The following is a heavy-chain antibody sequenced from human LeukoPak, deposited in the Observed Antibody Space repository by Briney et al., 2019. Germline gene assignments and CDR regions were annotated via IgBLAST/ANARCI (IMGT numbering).Heavy chain of an antibody. CDR1: GGSISSSNW. D-gene: IGHD3-10*01. Sequence: PSETLSLTCAVSGGSISSSNWWSWVRQPPGEGLEWIGEIYHSGSTNYNPSLKSRVTISVDKSKNQFSLKLSSVTAADTAVYYCAREVGGSGVKAIHWGQGTLVTVSS. J-gene: IGHJ4*02. V-gene: IGHV4-4*02. CDR2: IYHSGST. CDR3: AREVGGSGVKAIH.